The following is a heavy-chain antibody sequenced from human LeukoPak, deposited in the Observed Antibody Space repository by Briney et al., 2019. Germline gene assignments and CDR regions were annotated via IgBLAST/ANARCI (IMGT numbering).Heavy chain of an antibody. CDR3: AKDGGNYVYYYYMDV. Sequence: GGSLRLSCAASGFTFSGYGMHWVRQAPGKGLEWVAFIRYDGNNKYYADSVKGRFTISRDNSKNTLYLQMNSLRPEDTAVYYCAKDGGNYVYYYYMDVWGKGTTVTVSS. CDR2: IRYDGNNK. J-gene: IGHJ6*03. V-gene: IGHV3-30*02. CDR1: GFTFSGYG. D-gene: IGHD1-7*01.